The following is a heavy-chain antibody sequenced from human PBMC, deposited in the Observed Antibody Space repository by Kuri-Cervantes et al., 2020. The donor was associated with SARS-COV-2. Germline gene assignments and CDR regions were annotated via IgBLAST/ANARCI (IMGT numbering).Heavy chain of an antibody. D-gene: IGHD3-22*01. J-gene: IGHJ4*02. V-gene: IGHV3-48*03. CDR3: ARGGGYYDSSGYSGY. CDR2: ISSSGSPT. Sequence: GGSLRLSCAASGFTFSSYEMNWVRQAPGKGLEWVSYISSSGSPTYYADSVKGRFTISRDNAKNSLSLEMHNLRAEDTAIYYCARGGGYYDSSGYSGYWGQGTLVTVSS. CDR1: GFTFSSYE.